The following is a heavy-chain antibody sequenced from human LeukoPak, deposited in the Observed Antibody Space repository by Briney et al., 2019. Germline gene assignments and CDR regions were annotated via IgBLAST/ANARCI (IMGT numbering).Heavy chain of an antibody. Sequence: PGGSLRLSCAASGFTFSSYSMNWVRQAPGNGLEWVSSISSSSSYIYYADSVKGRFTISRDNAKNSLYLQMNSLRAEDTAVYYCARDRYYYDSSGYDYWGQGTLVTVSS. CDR2: ISSSSSYI. D-gene: IGHD3-22*01. J-gene: IGHJ4*02. CDR1: GFTFSSYS. CDR3: ARDRYYYDSSGYDY. V-gene: IGHV3-21*01.